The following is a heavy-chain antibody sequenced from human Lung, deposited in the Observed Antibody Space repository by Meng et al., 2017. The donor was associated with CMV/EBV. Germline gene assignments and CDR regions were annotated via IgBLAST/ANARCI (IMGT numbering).Heavy chain of an antibody. Sequence: GGSLRLXCAASGFTFSGYAMTWVRQAPGKGLEWVAGINNNGDNTYYADSVKGRFTISRDNSKNNLYLQMNSLRSEDTAKYYCAKEIICTGGSCYSSGFRFYYGLDVWGQGTTVTVSS. J-gene: IGHJ6*02. D-gene: IGHD2-15*01. CDR3: AKEIICTGGSCYSSGFRFYYGLDV. CDR1: GFTFSGYA. CDR2: INNNGDNT. V-gene: IGHV3-23*01.